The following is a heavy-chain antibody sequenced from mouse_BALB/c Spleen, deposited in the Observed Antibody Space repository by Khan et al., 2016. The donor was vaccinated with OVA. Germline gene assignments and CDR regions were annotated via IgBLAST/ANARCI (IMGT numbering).Heavy chain of an antibody. CDR2: ISTYSGNT. D-gene: IGHD2-3*01. Sequence: QVQLQQSGPELVRPGVSVKISCMGSGYTFTDYAMYWVKQSHAKSLEWIGLISTYSGNTNYNQKFKGKATMTVDKSSSTAYMELVSLTSEDSAIXYGARPAYDGYYDDWGQGTTLTVSS. J-gene: IGHJ2*01. V-gene: IGHV1S137*01. CDR1: GYTFTDYA. CDR3: ARPAYDGYYDD.